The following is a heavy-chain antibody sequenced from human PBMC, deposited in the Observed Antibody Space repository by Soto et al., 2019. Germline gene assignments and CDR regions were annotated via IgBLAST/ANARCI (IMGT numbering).Heavy chain of an antibody. CDR3: ASRADIVLVPAAKGAAAGTLDY. D-gene: IGHD2-2*01. J-gene: IGHJ4*02. Sequence: SVKVSCKASGGTFSSYAISWVRQAPGQGLEWMGGIIPIFGTANYAQKFQGRVTITADESTSTAYMELSSLRSEDTAVYYCASRADIVLVPAAKGAAAGTLDYWGQGTLVTVSS. CDR1: GGTFSSYA. V-gene: IGHV1-69*13. CDR2: IIPIFGTA.